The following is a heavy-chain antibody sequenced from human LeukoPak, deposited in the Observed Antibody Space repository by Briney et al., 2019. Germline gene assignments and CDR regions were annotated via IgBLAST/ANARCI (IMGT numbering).Heavy chain of an antibody. J-gene: IGHJ4*02. Sequence: PSETLSLTCTVSGGSISSYYWSWIRQPPGKGLEWIGEIDHSGSTNYSPSLKSRVTISADTSKNQFSLKLNSVTAADTAVYYCARGGGAAPGNWGQGTLVTVSS. CDR1: GGSISSYY. CDR3: ARGGGAAPGN. D-gene: IGHD6-13*01. CDR2: IDHSGST. V-gene: IGHV4-34*01.